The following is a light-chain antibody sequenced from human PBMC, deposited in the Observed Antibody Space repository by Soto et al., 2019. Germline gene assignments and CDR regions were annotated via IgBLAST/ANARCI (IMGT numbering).Light chain of an antibody. Sequence: QSALTQPASVSGSPGRSITISCTGTSSDAGSYNFVSWYQQHPGKAPKVMIYEDSKRPSGVSNRFSGSKSGNTASLTISGLQAEDEADYYCCSYASSSTYWVFGGGTKLTVL. CDR2: EDS. CDR1: SSDAGSYNF. CDR3: CSYASSSTYWV. V-gene: IGLV2-23*01. J-gene: IGLJ3*02.